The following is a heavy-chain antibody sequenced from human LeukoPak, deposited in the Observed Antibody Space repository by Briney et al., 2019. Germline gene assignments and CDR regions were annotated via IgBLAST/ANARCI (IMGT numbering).Heavy chain of an antibody. D-gene: IGHD2-21*01. Sequence: SETLSLTCTVSGGSTSSGDYYWSWIRQPPGKGLEWIGYIYYSGSTKYNPSLKSRVTISVDTSKNQFSLKLSSVTAADTAVYYCARVVLSSDWAFDIWGQGTMVTVSS. V-gene: IGHV4-61*08. CDR1: GGSTSSGDYY. CDR3: ARVVLSSDWAFDI. J-gene: IGHJ3*02. CDR2: IYYSGST.